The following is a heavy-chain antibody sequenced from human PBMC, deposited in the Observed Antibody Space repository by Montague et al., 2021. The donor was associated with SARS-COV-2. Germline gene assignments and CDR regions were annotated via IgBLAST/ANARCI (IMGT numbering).Heavy chain of an antibody. V-gene: IGHV4-59*13. CDR3: ARGTRCYYDSTYYFAL. Sequence: SETLSLTCTVSGGSISTYSWSWIRQPPGKGLEWIGYVYYSGSINYNPSLKSRVTLSIDTSKNQFSLKLSSVTAADTAVYFCARGTRCYYDSTYYFALWGRGTLVTVSS. CDR2: VYYSGSI. J-gene: IGHJ2*01. D-gene: IGHD3-22*01. CDR1: GGSISTYS.